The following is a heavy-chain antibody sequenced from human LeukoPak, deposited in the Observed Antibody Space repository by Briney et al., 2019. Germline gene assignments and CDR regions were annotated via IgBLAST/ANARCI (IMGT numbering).Heavy chain of an antibody. D-gene: IGHD2-15*01. J-gene: IGHJ4*02. Sequence: ASVKVSCKGSGYSFTEHYIYWVRNAPGQGPEWLGRINPNSGGTNYAHKSPGRVTMTRDTSISTAYMELSRLRSDDTAVYYCARGRYCSGGSCYRAQPYYFDYWGEGTLVTVSS. V-gene: IGHV1-2*02. CDR3: ARGRYCSGGSCYRAQPYYFDY. CDR1: GYSFTEHY. CDR2: INPNSGGT.